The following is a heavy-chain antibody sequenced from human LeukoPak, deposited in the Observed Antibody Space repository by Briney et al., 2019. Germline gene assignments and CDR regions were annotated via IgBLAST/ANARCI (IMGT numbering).Heavy chain of an antibody. J-gene: IGHJ5*02. Sequence: PGASLRLSCAASGFTFSSYAMSWVRQAPGKGLEWVSAISGSGGSTYYADSVKGRFTISRDNSKNTLYLQMNSLRAEDTAVYYCAKDDAYDFCSGLSHHTNWFDPWGQGTLVTVSS. D-gene: IGHD3-3*01. V-gene: IGHV3-23*01. CDR2: ISGSGGST. CDR1: GFTFSSYA. CDR3: AKDDAYDFCSGLSHHTNWFDP.